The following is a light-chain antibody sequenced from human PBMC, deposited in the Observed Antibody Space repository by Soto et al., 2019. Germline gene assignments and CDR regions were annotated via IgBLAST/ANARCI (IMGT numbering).Light chain of an antibody. Sequence: EIVLTQYPATLSLSPGERATLSCRASPSVTNYLAWYQQKPGQAPRLLIYGAFNRATGIPARFSDSGSGTDFTLTISSLEPEDFAVYYCQQRNIWPPVTFGQGTRLEI. CDR3: QQRNIWPPVT. V-gene: IGKV3-11*01. CDR2: GAF. CDR1: PSVTNY. J-gene: IGKJ5*01.